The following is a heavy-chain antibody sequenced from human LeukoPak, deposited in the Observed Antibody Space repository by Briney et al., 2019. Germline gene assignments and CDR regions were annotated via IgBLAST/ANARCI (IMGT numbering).Heavy chain of an antibody. V-gene: IGHV3-74*01. CDR1: GFTFSTYW. Sequence: GGSLRLSCAASGFTFSTYWMHWVRQAPGKGLVWVSRISSDGSSTSYADSVKGRFTISRDNAKNTLYLQMNSLRAEDTAVYFCARAVAGRGDSWGQGTLVTVSS. CDR3: ARAVAGRGDS. D-gene: IGHD6-19*01. CDR2: ISSDGSST. J-gene: IGHJ4*02.